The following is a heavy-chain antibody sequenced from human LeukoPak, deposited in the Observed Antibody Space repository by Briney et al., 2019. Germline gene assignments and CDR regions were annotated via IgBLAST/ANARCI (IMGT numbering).Heavy chain of an antibody. J-gene: IGHJ3*02. V-gene: IGHV5-51*01. D-gene: IGHD1-1*01. CDR3: ARQWRRTGTTGKGAFDI. CDR1: GCSFTSYW. Sequence: GESLKISCKGSGCSFTSYWIGWVRQMPGKGLEWMGIIYPGDSDTRYSPSFQGQVTISADKSISTAYLQWSSLKASDTAMYYCARQWRRTGTTGKGAFDIWGQGTMVTVSS. CDR2: IYPGDSDT.